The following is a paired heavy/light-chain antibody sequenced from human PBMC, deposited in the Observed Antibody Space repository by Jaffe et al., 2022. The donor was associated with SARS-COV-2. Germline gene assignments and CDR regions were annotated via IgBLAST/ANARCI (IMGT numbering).Heavy chain of an antibody. Sequence: EVQLVESGGGLVQPGGALRLSCAASGFTFSSYAMSWVRQAPGKGLEWVSGISGSGGSTYYVDSVKGRFTISRDNSQNTLYLQMNSLRAEDTAVYYCAKVVLDYWYYYMDVWGKGTTVTVSS. V-gene: IGHV3-23*04. CDR3: AKVVLDYWYYYMDV. CDR2: ISGSGGST. CDR1: GFTFSSYA. J-gene: IGHJ6*03. D-gene: IGHD6-13*01.
Light chain of an antibody. CDR1: QNILYSSNNMNY. J-gene: IGKJ4*01. CDR3: QQYYTSPPT. V-gene: IGKV4-1*01. Sequence: DIVMTQSPDSLAVSLGERATINCKSSQNILYSSNNMNYLAWYQQKPGQPPKLLIYWASTRESGVPDRFSGSGSGTDFTLTISSLQTEDVAVYYCQQYYTSPPTFGGGTKVEIK. CDR2: WAS.